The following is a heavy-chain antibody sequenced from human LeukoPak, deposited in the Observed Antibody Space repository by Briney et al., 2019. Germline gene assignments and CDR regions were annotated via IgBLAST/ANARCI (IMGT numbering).Heavy chain of an antibody. CDR3: ARHIKDTAASDF. CDR1: GDSISIGDYY. D-gene: IGHD5-18*01. CDR2: INHSGST. V-gene: IGHV4-30-4*08. Sequence: SQTLSLTCSVSGDSISIGDYYWSWIRQPPGKGLEWIGEINHSGSTNYNPSLKSRVTMSVDTSKNQFSLKVRSVTAADTAVYYCARHIKDTAASDFWGQGTLVTVSS. J-gene: IGHJ4*02.